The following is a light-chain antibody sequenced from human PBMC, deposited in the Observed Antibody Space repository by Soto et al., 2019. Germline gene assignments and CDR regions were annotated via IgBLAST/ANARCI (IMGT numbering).Light chain of an antibody. CDR3: QPYNSYSRT. V-gene: IGKV1-16*01. J-gene: IGKJ1*01. CDR2: AAS. Sequence: DIQMTQSPSSVPASIGDRVTITCRASQGVSNDLAWYQQRPGKAPELLIYAASRLRSGVPSRFSGSGSGTDFTLTISSLQPEDSATYYCQPYNSYSRTFGQGTKVEIK. CDR1: QGVSND.